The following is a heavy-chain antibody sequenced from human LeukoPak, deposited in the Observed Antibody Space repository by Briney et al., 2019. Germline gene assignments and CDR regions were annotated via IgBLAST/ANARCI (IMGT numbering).Heavy chain of an antibody. Sequence: ASVKVSCKASGYTFTGYYMHWVRQAPGQGLEWMGWINPNSGGTNYAQKFQGRVTMTRDTSISTAYMELSRLRSDDTAVYYCASDSSGYFPPGGEVAVVCWGQGTLVTVSS. CDR1: GYTFTGYY. J-gene: IGHJ4*02. CDR2: INPNSGGT. V-gene: IGHV1-2*02. CDR3: ASDSSGYFPPGGEVAVVC. D-gene: IGHD3-22*01.